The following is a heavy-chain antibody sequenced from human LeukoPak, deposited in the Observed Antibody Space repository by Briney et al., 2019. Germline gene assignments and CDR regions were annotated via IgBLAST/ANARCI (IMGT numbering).Heavy chain of an antibody. CDR3: AKDMAAAVNYYFDY. D-gene: IGHD6-13*01. CDR2: ISWNSGSI. V-gene: IGHV3-9*03. CDR1: GFTFDDYA. J-gene: IGHJ4*02. Sequence: GRSLRLSCAASGFTFDDYAMHWARQAPGKGLEWVSGISWNSGSIGYADSVKGRFTISRDNAKNSLYLQMNSLRAEDMALYYCAKDMAAAVNYYFDYWGQGTLVTVSS.